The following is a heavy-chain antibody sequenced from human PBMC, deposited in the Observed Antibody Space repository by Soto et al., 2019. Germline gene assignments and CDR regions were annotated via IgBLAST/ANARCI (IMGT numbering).Heavy chain of an antibody. J-gene: IGHJ4*02. D-gene: IGHD2-21*01. CDR2: IYSGGST. CDR1: GFTVSSNY. V-gene: IGHV3-53*04. CDR3: ARSIWAGDFDY. Sequence: EVQMVESGGGLVQPGGSLTLSCAASGFTVSSNYMSWVRQAPGKGLEWVSVIYSGGSTYYADSVKGRFTISRHNSKNTLYLQMNSLRAEDTAVYYCARSIWAGDFDYWGQGTLVTVS.